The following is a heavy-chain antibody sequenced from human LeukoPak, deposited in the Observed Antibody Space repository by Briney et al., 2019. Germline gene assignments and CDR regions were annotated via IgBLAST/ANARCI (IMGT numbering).Heavy chain of an antibody. CDR3: TRSFTMGRDAFDI. V-gene: IGHV3-49*04. CDR1: GFTFGDYA. J-gene: IGHJ3*02. CDR2: IRSKAYGGTT. Sequence: GGSLRLSCTASGFTFGDYAMSWVRQAPGKGLEWVGFIRSKAYGGTTEYAAPVKGRFTISRDDSKSIAYLQMNSLKTEDTAVYYCTRSFTMGRDAFDIWGQGTMVTVSS. D-gene: IGHD3-10*01.